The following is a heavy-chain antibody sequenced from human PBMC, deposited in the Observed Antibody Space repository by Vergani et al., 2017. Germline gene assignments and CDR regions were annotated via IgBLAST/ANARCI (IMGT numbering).Heavy chain of an antibody. CDR3: AIRGFTMVRGYYFDY. V-gene: IGHV4-34*01. D-gene: IGHD3-10*01. CDR2: INHSGST. J-gene: IGHJ4*02. CDR1: GGSFSGYY. Sequence: QVQLQQWGAGLLKPSETLSLTCAVYGGSFSGYYWSWIRQPPGKGLEWIGEINHSGSTHYNPSLKSRVTISVDTSKNQFSLKLSSVTAADTAVYYCAIRGFTMVRGYYFDYWGQGTLVTVSS.